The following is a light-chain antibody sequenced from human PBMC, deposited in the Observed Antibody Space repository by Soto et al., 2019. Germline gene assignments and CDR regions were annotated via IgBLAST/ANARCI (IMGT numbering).Light chain of an antibody. J-gene: IGKJ1*01. Sequence: EIVMTQSPATLSVSPGETATLSCRARQSVGSDLAWYQQKPGQSPRLLIYSASTRATGIPARFSGSGFGTEFSLIISSLQSEDFALYFCLRYDNWPPTFGQGTRVEIK. CDR1: QSVGSD. V-gene: IGKV3-15*01. CDR2: SAS. CDR3: LRYDNWPPT.